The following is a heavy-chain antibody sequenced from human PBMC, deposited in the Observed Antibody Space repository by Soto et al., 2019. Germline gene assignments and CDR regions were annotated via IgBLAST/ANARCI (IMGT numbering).Heavy chain of an antibody. CDR3: SRVSYSSPTSYFDY. Sequence: QVQLQESGPGLVKPSQTLSLTCTVSGGSINSAGYYWSWIRQHPGNGLEWIGYIYYSGSTYYNPSLKSRVTLSLDTSKNQFSLTLSAVTAADTAVYYCSRVSYSSPTSYFDYWGQGTLVTVSS. CDR1: GGSINSAGYY. CDR2: IYYSGST. J-gene: IGHJ4*02. V-gene: IGHV4-31*03. D-gene: IGHD6-13*01.